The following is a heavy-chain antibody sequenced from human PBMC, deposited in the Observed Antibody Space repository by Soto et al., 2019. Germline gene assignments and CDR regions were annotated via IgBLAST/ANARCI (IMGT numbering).Heavy chain of an antibody. CDR1: GGTMSSYY. D-gene: IGHD4-17*01. V-gene: IGHV4-4*07. Sequence: SGILSLTCSVSGGTMSSYYWTWIRQPAGKGLEWIGRVYSSGGTHYNSSLKSRVTISLDTSKNQFSLRLISVTAADTAVYYCARAWGSTVVTVFDYWGQGTLVTVSS. J-gene: IGHJ4*02. CDR3: ARAWGSTVVTVFDY. CDR2: VYSSGGT.